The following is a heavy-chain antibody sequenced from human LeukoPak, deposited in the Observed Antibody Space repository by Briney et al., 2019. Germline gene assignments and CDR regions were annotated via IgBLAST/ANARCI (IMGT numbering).Heavy chain of an antibody. D-gene: IGHD5-18*01. CDR3: ARGGRGYSYGIFYYYGMDV. Sequence: SETLSLTCAVSGGSISSGGYSWSWIRQPPGKGLEWIGYIYHSGSTNYNPSLKSRVTISVDTSKNQFSLKLSSVTAADTAVYYCARGGRGYSYGIFYYYGMDVWGQGTTVTVSS. V-gene: IGHV4-30-2*01. CDR1: GGSISSGGYS. CDR2: IYHSGST. J-gene: IGHJ6*02.